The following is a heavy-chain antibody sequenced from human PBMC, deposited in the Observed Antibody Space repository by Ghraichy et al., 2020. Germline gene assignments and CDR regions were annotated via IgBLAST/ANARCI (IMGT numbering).Heavy chain of an antibody. D-gene: IGHD3-3*01. CDR3: ARGQYYDFWSGYYGAHYFDY. CDR1: GFTFSSYW. CDR2: INSDGSST. V-gene: IGHV3-74*01. Sequence: GGSLRLSCAASGFTFSSYWMHWVRQAPGKGLVWVSRINSDGSSTSYADSVKGRFTISRDNAKNTLYLQMNSLRAEDTAVYYCARGQYYDFWSGYYGAHYFDYWGQGTLVTVSS. J-gene: IGHJ4*02.